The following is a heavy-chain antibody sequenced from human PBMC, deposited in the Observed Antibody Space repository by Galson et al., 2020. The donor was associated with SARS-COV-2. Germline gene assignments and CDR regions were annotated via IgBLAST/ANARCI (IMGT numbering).Heavy chain of an antibody. J-gene: IGHJ4*02. CDR1: GYTLTELS. CDR2: FDPEDGET. V-gene: IGHV1-24*01. CDR3: ATHYVWGSYRYPLDY. Sequence: ASVKVSCKVSGYTLTELSMHWVRQAPGKGLEWMGGFDPEDGETIYAQKFQGRVTMTEDTSTDTAYMELSSLRSEDTAMYYCATHYVWGSYRYPLDYWGQGTLVTVSS. D-gene: IGHD3-16*02.